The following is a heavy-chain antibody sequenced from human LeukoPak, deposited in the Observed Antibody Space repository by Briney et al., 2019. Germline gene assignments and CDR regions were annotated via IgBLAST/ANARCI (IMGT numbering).Heavy chain of an antibody. V-gene: IGHV4-59*08. D-gene: IGHD3-10*01. CDR2: IYYSGGT. J-gene: IGHJ3*02. Sequence: PSETLSLTCTVSGGSISSYYWSWIRQPPGKGLEWIGYIYYSGGTNYNPSLESRVTISVDTSKNQFSLKLSSVTAADTAVYYCARHGWGPFGELLPYDAFDIWGQGTMVTVSS. CDR3: ARHGWGPFGELLPYDAFDI. CDR1: GGSISSYY.